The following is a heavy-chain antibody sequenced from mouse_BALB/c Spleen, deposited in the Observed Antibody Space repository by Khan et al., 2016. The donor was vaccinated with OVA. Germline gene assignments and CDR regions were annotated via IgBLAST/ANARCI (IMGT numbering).Heavy chain of an antibody. CDR3: ARGYFGNYEFAY. J-gene: IGHJ3*01. CDR1: GYTFTNYW. D-gene: IGHD2-1*01. V-gene: IGHV1S132*01. CDR2: IFPGTGTT. Sequence: QVQLQQSGAELVKPGASVKLSCKTSGYTFTNYWIQWVKQRPGQGLGWIGEIFPGTGTTYFNEDFKGKATLTIDTSSATAYMQPSSLTSEHSAVYFCARGYFGNYEFAYWGQGTLVTVSA.